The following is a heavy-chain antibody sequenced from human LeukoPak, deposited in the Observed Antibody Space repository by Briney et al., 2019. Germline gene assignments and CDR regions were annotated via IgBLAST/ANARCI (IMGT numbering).Heavy chain of an antibody. CDR3: ARGALPYYDYHYFDY. Sequence: SETLSLTCNVSGGSVSSSNHHWAWIRQSPGMGLEWVGTFFSTGRTSQNPDPSLKGRVTLSVDTSKNQFSLKLSSVTAADTAVYYCARGALPYYDYHYFDYWGQGTLVTVSS. D-gene: IGHD3-22*01. CDR2: FFSTGRT. CDR1: GGSVSSSNHH. J-gene: IGHJ4*02. V-gene: IGHV4-39*07.